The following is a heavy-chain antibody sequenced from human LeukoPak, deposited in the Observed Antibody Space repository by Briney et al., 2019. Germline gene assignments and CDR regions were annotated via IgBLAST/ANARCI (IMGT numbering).Heavy chain of an antibody. J-gene: IGHJ3*02. Sequence: GASVKVSCKVSGYTLTELSMHWVRQAPGKGLEWMGGFDPEDGETIYAQKFQGRVTMTEDTSTDTAYMELSSLRSEDTAVYYCATEEMATTGDALDIWGQGTMVTVSS. V-gene: IGHV1-24*01. CDR3: ATEEMATTGDALDI. CDR1: GYTLTELS. CDR2: FDPEDGET. D-gene: IGHD5-24*01.